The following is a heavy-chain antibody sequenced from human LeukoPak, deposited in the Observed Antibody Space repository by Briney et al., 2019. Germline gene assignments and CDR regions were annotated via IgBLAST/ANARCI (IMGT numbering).Heavy chain of an antibody. CDR2: IYYSGST. V-gene: IGHV4-59*01. J-gene: IGHJ4*02. D-gene: IGHD5-24*01. Sequence: PSETLSLTCTVSGGSISSYYWSWIRQPPGKGLEWIGYIYYSGSTNYNPSLKSRVTISVDTSKNQFSLKLSSVTAADTAVYYCARGDGYQVDYWGQGTLLTVSS. CDR3: ARGDGYQVDY. CDR1: GGSISSYY.